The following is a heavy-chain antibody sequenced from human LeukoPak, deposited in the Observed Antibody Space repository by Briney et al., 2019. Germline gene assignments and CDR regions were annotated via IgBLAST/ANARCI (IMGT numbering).Heavy chain of an antibody. CDR3: ARDDPVVYATYDH. Sequence: GGSLRLSCAASGFTFSSYSMNWVRQAPGKGLEWVSSISSSSSYIYYADSVKGRFTISRDNAKNSLYLQMTNLRADDTAVYYCARDDPVVYATYDHWGQGSLVTVSS. J-gene: IGHJ4*02. CDR2: ISSSSSYI. V-gene: IGHV3-21*06. CDR1: GFTFSSYS. D-gene: IGHD2-8*02.